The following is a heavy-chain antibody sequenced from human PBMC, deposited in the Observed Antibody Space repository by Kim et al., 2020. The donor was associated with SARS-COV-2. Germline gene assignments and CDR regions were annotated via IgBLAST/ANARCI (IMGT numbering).Heavy chain of an antibody. CDR2: IWYDGSNK. Sequence: GGSLRLSCAASGFTFSSYGMHWVRQAPGKGLEWVAVIWYDGSNKYYADSVKGRFTISRDNSKNTLYLQMNSLRAEDTAVYYCARRDPYDYSIDYWGQGTLVTVSS. D-gene: IGHD4-4*01. V-gene: IGHV3-33*08. CDR1: GFTFSSYG. CDR3: ARRDPYDYSIDY. J-gene: IGHJ4*02.